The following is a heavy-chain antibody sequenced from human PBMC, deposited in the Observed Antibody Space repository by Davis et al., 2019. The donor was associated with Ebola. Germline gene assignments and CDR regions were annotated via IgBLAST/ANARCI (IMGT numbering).Heavy chain of an antibody. V-gene: IGHV4-59*05. CDR1: GGFITNYY. CDR3: ARQGWSGYSLRHWLDP. CDR2: IYYSGST. D-gene: IGHD3-3*01. Sequence: GSLRLSCTVSGGFITNYYWSWIRQPPGKGLEWIGSIYYSGSTYYNPSLKSRVTISVDTSKNQFSLKLRFVTAADTAVYYCARQGWSGYSLRHWLDPWGRGTLVTVSS. J-gene: IGHJ5*02.